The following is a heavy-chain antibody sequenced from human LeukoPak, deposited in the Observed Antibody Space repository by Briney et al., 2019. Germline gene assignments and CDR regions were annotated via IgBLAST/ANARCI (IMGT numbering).Heavy chain of an antibody. CDR2: IRYDGTSQ. Sequence: GGSLRLSCATSGFTLSIYGMHWVRQAPGKGLEWVAFIRYDGTSQYYTDSVKGRFAISRDNSMNTMYLQMNSLRVEDTAVYYCAKVGFGWYQIDYWGQGTLVTVSS. V-gene: IGHV3-30*02. CDR1: GFTLSIYG. CDR3: AKVGFGWYQIDY. J-gene: IGHJ4*02. D-gene: IGHD6-19*01.